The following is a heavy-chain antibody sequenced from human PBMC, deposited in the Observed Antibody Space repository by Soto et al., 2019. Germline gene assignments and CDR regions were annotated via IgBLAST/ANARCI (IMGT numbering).Heavy chain of an antibody. CDR2: MNPNSGNT. J-gene: IGHJ5*02. CDR1: GYTFTSYD. Sequence: QGQLVQSGAEVKKPGASVKVSCKASGYTFTSYDINWVRQATGQGLEWMGWMNPNSGNTDYAQKFQGRVTMTRNTSISTAYMELSSLRSEDTAVYYCARRRGSTRLCWLDPWGQGTLVTVSS. CDR3: ARRRGSTRLCWLDP. D-gene: IGHD3-16*01. V-gene: IGHV1-8*01.